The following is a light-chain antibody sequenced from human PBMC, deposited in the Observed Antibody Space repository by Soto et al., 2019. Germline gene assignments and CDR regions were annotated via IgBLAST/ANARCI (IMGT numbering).Light chain of an antibody. CDR3: QPYGASPFN. J-gene: IGKJ3*01. Sequence: EIVLKQSPGTLSLSPGERATLSCRASQSVSGTYLAWYQQRPGQAPKVLIYCASSRASGIPDRFSCSGSGTDVTLTISRLEPEDFAVYYCQPYGASPFNCGRGTKVD. CDR2: CAS. V-gene: IGKV3-20*01. CDR1: QSVSGTY.